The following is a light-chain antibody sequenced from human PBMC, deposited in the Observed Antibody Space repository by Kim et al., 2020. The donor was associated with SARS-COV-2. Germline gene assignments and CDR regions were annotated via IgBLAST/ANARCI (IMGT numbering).Light chain of an antibody. Sequence: PGERATLSCRASQSVSSSYLAWYQQKPGQAPRLLIYGASSRATGIPDRFSGSGSGTDFTLTISRLEPEDFAVYYCQQYGSSPQTFGQGTKVEIK. J-gene: IGKJ1*01. CDR3: QQYGSSPQT. V-gene: IGKV3-20*01. CDR2: GAS. CDR1: QSVSSSY.